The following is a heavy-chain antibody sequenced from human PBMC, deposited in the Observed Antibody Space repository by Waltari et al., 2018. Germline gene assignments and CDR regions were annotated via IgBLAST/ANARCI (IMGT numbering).Heavy chain of an antibody. CDR2: INAGNGNT. CDR3: AREGYQLPTNWFDP. J-gene: IGHJ5*02. Sequence: QIQLVQSGAEVTKHGASVAVSCEASGYTFLTYSLPWVRQAPGQRLEWMGWINAGNGNTKYSQKFQGRVTITRDTSASTAYMELSSLRSEDTAVYYCAREGYQLPTNWFDPWGQGTLVTVSS. CDR1: GYTFLTYS. D-gene: IGHD2-2*01. V-gene: IGHV1-3*01.